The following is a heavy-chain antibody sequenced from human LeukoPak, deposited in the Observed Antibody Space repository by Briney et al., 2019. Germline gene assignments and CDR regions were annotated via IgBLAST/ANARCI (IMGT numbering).Heavy chain of an antibody. Sequence: GASVKVSCKASGYTFTGYYMHWVRQAPGQGLEWMGWIDPNSGGTNYAQKFQGRVTMTRDTSISTAYMELRSLRSDDTAVYYCATGPTRGGYWSVNSAEGLVEFWGQGTLVTVSS. D-gene: IGHD3-3*01. J-gene: IGHJ1*01. CDR1: GYTFTGYY. CDR2: IDPNSGGT. CDR3: ATGPTRGGYWSVNSAEGLVEF. V-gene: IGHV1-2*02.